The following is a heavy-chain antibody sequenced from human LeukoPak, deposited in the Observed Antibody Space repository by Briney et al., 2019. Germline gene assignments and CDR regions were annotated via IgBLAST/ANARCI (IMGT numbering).Heavy chain of an antibody. CDR1: GFTFSSYA. D-gene: IGHD3-10*01. V-gene: IGHV3-23*01. J-gene: IGHJ4*02. Sequence: PGGSLRLSCAASGFTFSSYAMSWVRQAPGKGLEWVSAISGSGGSTYYADSVKGRFTISRDNSKNTLYLQMNSLRAEDTAVYYCAKDWYYYGSGTFIPSNWGQGTLVTVSS. CDR2: ISGSGGST. CDR3: AKDWYYYGSGTFIPSN.